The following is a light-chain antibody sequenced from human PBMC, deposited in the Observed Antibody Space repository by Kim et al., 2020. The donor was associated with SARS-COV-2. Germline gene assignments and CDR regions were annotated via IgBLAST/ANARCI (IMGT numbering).Light chain of an antibody. J-gene: IGKJ1*01. CDR2: WAS. V-gene: IGKV4-1*01. CDR1: QSVLHSPNNKNY. Sequence: ATINCKSSQSVLHSPNNKNYLAWYQQKPGQPPKLLIYWASTRESGVPDRFSGSGSGTDFTLTISSLQAEDVAVYYCQQYYSSPRTFGQGTKVDIK. CDR3: QQYYSSPRT.